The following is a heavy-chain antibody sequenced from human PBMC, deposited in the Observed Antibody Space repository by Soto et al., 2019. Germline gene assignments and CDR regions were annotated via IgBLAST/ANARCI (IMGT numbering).Heavy chain of an antibody. CDR3: TSSPLEVALRDH. D-gene: IGHD2-15*01. V-gene: IGHV4-30-4*01. Sequence: QVQLQESGPGLVKASQTLSLTCSVFGASINTADSYWSWVRQSAGKGLEWLGCISFEEITYYTPSLKSRVSISMDASKNEFSLELRSVTASDTAVYYCTSSPLEVALRDHWGQGTLVTVSS. CDR1: GASINTADSY. J-gene: IGHJ4*02. CDR2: ISFEEIT.